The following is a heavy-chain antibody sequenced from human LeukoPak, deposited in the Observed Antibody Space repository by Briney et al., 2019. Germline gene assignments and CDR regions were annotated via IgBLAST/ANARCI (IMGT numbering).Heavy chain of an antibody. Sequence: PGGSLRLSCAASGFTFSTYGMHWIRQAPGKGLEWVAVIWYDGSYKYYADSVKGRFTISRDNSKNTLYLQTNSLRAEDTAVYYCARDPRQYCSGTSCYTSLDYWGQGTLVTVSS. CDR2: IWYDGSYK. J-gene: IGHJ4*02. CDR3: ARDPRQYCSGTSCYTSLDY. V-gene: IGHV3-33*01. CDR1: GFTFSTYG. D-gene: IGHD2-2*02.